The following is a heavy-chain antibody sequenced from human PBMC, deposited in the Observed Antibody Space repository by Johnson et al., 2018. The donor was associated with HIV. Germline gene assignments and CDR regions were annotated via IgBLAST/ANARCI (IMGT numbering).Heavy chain of an antibody. CDR2: ISFDGSNK. CDR3: VRRFYDSSAFDV. Sequence: QVQLVESGGGVVQPGRSLRLSCSSSGFTFRRYGMHWVRHAPCKVLEWVAVISFDGSNKYFTDSVRGRFTIARDNSRNTLFLQMNSLRAEDTAMYFCVRRFYDSSAFDVWGQGTLVTVS. J-gene: IGHJ3*01. CDR1: GFTFRRYG. V-gene: IGHV3-30*19. D-gene: IGHD3-22*01.